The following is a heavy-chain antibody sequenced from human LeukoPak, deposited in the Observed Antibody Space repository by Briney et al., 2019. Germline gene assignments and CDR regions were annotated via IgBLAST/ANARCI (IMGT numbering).Heavy chain of an antibody. CDR1: GYTFTGYY. V-gene: IGHV1-2*02. D-gene: IGHD6-13*01. CDR2: IHPNSGGT. CDR3: ARVGRSSSWYRYWFDP. Sequence: GSVKVSCKASGYTFTGYYMHWVRQAPGQGLEGMGWIHPNSGGTNYAQKFQGRVTMTRDTSISTAYMELSRLRSDDTAVYYCARVGRSSSWYRYWFDPWGQGTPVTVSS. J-gene: IGHJ5*02.